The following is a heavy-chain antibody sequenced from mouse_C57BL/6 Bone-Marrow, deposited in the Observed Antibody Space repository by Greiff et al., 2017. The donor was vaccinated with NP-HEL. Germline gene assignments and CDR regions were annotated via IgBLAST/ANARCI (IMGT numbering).Heavy chain of an antibody. D-gene: IGHD1-1*01. Sequence: QVQLQQSGAELARPGASVKLSCKASGYTFTSYGISWVKQRTGQGLEWIGEIYPRSGNTYYNEKFKGKATLTADKSSSTSYMVLRSLTSEDSAVYFCARSPYYYGSTFDYWGQGTTLTVSS. CDR1: GYTFTSYG. CDR2: IYPRSGNT. J-gene: IGHJ2*01. CDR3: ARSPYYYGSTFDY. V-gene: IGHV1-81*01.